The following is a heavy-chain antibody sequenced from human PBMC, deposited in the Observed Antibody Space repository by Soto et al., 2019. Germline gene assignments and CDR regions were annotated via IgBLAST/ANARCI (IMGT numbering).Heavy chain of an antibody. CDR2: IWYDGSNK. CDR3: ARGIGSSGWYGYYYYGMDV. V-gene: IGHV3-33*01. Sequence: PGGSLRLSCAASGFTFSSYGMHWVRQAPGKGLEWVAVIWYDGSNKYYADSVKGRFTISRDNSKNTLYLQMNSLRAEDTAVYYCARGIGSSGWYGYYYYGMDVWGQGTTVTVSS. CDR1: GFTFSSYG. D-gene: IGHD6-19*01. J-gene: IGHJ6*02.